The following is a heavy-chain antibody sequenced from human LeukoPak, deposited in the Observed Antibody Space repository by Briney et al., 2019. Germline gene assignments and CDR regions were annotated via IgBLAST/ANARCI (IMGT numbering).Heavy chain of an antibody. CDR3: ASGSSGYDP. CDR1: GGSISSHY. V-gene: IGHV4-4*07. CDR2: IYSSGTT. J-gene: IGHJ5*02. D-gene: IGHD5-12*01. Sequence: PSETLSLTCTGAGGSISSHYWGWIRQPAGKGLEWIGRIYSSGTTIYNPSLKSRVTMSVDASKNQFSLKLSSVTAADTAVYFCASGSSGYDPWGQGTLVTVSS.